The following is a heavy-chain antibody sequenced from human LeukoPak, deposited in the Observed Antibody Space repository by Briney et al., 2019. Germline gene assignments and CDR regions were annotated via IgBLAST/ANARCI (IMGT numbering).Heavy chain of an antibody. CDR2: IRNDGSDT. J-gene: IGHJ4*02. Sequence: GGSLRLSCAASGFSFSDTWMHWVRQAPGKGLVWVSRIRNDGSDTRYAESVKGRFTISRDNAKNSLYLQMNSLRAEDTALYYCAKDSSSGWSANDYWGQGTLVTVSS. CDR1: GFSFSDTW. V-gene: IGHV3-74*01. CDR3: AKDSSSGWSANDY. D-gene: IGHD6-19*01.